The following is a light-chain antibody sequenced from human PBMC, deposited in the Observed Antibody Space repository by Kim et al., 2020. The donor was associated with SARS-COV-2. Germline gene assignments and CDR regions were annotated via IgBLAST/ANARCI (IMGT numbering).Light chain of an antibody. CDR1: SLRSYD. J-gene: IGLJ3*02. CDR3: NSRDSSGNHWV. V-gene: IGLV3-19*01. Sequence: ALGEAVRITCQGDSLRSYDASWYQQKPGQAPVRVIYGKNNRPSGIPDRFSGSSSGNTASLTITGAQAGDEADYYCNSRDSSGNHWVFGGGTKLTVL. CDR2: GKN.